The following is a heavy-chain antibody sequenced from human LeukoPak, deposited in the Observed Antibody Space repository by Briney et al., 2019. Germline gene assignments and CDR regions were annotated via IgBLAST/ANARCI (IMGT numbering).Heavy chain of an antibody. J-gene: IGHJ4*02. D-gene: IGHD3-9*01. CDR3: ARATTYDILTGYFDY. V-gene: IGHV3-23*01. CDR1: GFTFSSYA. CDR2: ISGSGGST. Sequence: GGSLRLSCAASGFTFSSYAMSWVRQAPGKGLEWVSAISGSGGSTYYADSVKGRFTISRDNAKNSLYLQMNSLRAEDTAVYYCARATTYDILTGYFDYWGQGTLVTVSS.